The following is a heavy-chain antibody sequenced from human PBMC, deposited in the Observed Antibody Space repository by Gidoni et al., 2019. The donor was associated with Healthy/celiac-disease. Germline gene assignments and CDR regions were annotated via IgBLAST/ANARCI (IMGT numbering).Heavy chain of an antibody. V-gene: IGHV4-31*03. CDR3: ATSDLLPYYFDY. J-gene: IGHJ4*02. CDR1: GGSISSGGYY. CDR2: IYYSGST. Sequence: QVQLQESGPGLVKPSQTLSLTCTVSGGSISSGGYYCSWIRQHPGKGLEWIGYIYYSGSTYYNPSLKSRVTISVDTSKNQFSLKLSSVTAAATAVYYCATSDLLPYYFDYWGQGTLVTVSS.